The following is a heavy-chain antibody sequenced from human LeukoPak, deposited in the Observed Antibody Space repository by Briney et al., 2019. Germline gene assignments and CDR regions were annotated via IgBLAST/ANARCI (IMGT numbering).Heavy chain of an antibody. CDR2: ISNSGSSK. J-gene: IGHJ6*02. CDR3: ARDDYSDSPTYYNGMDV. D-gene: IGHD4/OR15-4a*01. CDR1: GFTFSSCE. V-gene: IGHV3-48*03. Sequence: PGGSLRLSCAASGFTFSSCEMNWVRQAPGKGLEWLSYISNSGSSKYYADSVRGRFTISRDNAKSSLYLQMNSLRAEDTAVYFCARDDYSDSPTYYNGMDVWGQGTAVTVSS.